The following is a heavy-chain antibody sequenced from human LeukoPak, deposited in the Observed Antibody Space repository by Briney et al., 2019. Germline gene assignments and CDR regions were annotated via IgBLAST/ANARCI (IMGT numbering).Heavy chain of an antibody. D-gene: IGHD3-22*01. CDR3: ARDRYTGYYDSSGYLQGLFDP. J-gene: IGHJ5*02. CDR2: IYHSGST. V-gene: IGHV4-38-2*02. Sequence: SETLSLTCTVSGYSISGGYYWGWIRQPPGKGLEWIGSIYHSGSTYYNPSLKSRVTISVDTSKNQFSLKLSSVTAADTAVYYCARDRYTGYYDSSGYLQGLFDPWGQGTLVTVSS. CDR1: GYSISGGYY.